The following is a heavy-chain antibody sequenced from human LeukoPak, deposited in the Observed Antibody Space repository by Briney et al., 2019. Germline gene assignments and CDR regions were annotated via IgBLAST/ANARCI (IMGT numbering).Heavy chain of an antibody. CDR1: GFTFSSYS. CDR3: ARGTFHFDY. D-gene: IGHD2/OR15-2a*01. CDR2: ISYDGSNK. J-gene: IGHJ4*02. Sequence: GGSLRLSCAASGFTFSSYSVHWVRQAPGKGLEWVAVISYDGSNKYCADSVKGRFTISRDNSKNTLYLQMNSLRAEDTAVYYCARGTFHFDYWGQGTLVTVSS. V-gene: IGHV3-30-3*01.